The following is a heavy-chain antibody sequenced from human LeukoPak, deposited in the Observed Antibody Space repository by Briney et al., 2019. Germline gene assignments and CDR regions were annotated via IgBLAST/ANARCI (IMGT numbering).Heavy chain of an antibody. Sequence: GGSLRLSCAASGFTFDDYAMHWVRQAPGKGLEWVSGISWNSGSIGYADSVKGRFTISRDNAKNSLYLQMNSLRAEDTALYYCAKASRGVIMDYFDYWGQGTLVTVSS. J-gene: IGHJ4*02. D-gene: IGHD3-10*01. V-gene: IGHV3-9*01. CDR1: GFTFDDYA. CDR3: AKASRGVIMDYFDY. CDR2: ISWNSGSI.